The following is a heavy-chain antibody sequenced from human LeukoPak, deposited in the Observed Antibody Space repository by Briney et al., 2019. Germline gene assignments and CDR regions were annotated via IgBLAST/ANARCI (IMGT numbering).Heavy chain of an antibody. D-gene: IGHD6-6*01. CDR2: VSESGVTT. Sequence: GGSLGLSCAASGFTFSSYAMNWVRQALGKGPEWVAAVSESGVTTYYADSVKGRFAISRDNSKNKVYLQMSSLRDDDTAVYYCATRYSSFLGTGWFVFDYWGQGTLVTVSS. V-gene: IGHV3-23*01. CDR1: GFTFSSYA. J-gene: IGHJ4*02. CDR3: ATRYSSFLGTGWFVFDY.